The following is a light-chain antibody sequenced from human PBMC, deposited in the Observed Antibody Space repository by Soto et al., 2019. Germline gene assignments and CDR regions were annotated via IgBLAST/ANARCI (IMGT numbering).Light chain of an antibody. Sequence: EIVMTQSPASQSDSPGQRATLCCXASQSMGSNLAWYQQKPGQAPRLLIYGASTRATGIPARFSGSGSGTEFTLTITSLQSEDFAVYYCQQYHNWPRTFGQGTKVDI. J-gene: IGKJ1*01. CDR1: QSMGSN. CDR3: QQYHNWPRT. CDR2: GAS. V-gene: IGKV3-15*01.